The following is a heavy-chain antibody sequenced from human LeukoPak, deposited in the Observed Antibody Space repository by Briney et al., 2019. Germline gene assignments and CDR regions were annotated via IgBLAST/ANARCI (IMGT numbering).Heavy chain of an antibody. V-gene: IGHV3-48*03. J-gene: IGHJ4*02. D-gene: IGHD6-13*01. CDR1: GFTFSSYE. CDR3: ASSRGSWPDYFDY. Sequence: GGSLRLSCAASGFTFSSYEMNWVRQAPGKGLEWVSYISTSGSTMYYADSVKGRFSISRDNAKNSLYLQMNSLRAEDTAVYYCASSRGSWPDYFDYWSQGTLVTVSS. CDR2: ISTSGSTM.